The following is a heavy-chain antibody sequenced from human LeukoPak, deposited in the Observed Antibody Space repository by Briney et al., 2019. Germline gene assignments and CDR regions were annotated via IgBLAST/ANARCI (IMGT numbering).Heavy chain of an antibody. D-gene: IGHD6-13*01. J-gene: IGHJ3*02. CDR1: GGPISSYY. CDR3: ARGVSPGLYAFDI. CDR2: IYYSGST. Sequence: SETLSLTCTVSGGPISSYYWSWIRQPPGKGLEWIGYIYYSGSTNYNPSLKSRVTISVDTSKNQFSLKLSSVTAADTAVYYCARGVSPGLYAFDIWGQGTMVTVSS. V-gene: IGHV4-59*01.